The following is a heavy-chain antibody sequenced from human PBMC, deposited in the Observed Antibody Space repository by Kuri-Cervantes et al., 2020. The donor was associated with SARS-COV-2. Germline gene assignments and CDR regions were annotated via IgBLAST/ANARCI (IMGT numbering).Heavy chain of an antibody. V-gene: IGHV3-73*01. CDR1: GFTSSGSA. Sequence: GESLKIPCAASGFTSSGSAMHWVRQASGKGLEWVGRIRSKANSYATAYAASVKGRFTISRDDSKNTAYLQMNSLKTEDTAVYYCTMGGWFDPWGQGTLVTVSS. J-gene: IGHJ5*02. CDR3: TMGGWFDP. CDR2: IRSKANSYAT. D-gene: IGHD3-16*01.